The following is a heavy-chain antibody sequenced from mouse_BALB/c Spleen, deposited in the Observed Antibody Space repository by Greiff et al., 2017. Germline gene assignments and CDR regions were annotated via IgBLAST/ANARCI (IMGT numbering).Heavy chain of an antibody. CDR2: ISSGGSYT. V-gene: IGHV5-6-4*01. CDR1: GFTFSSYT. Sequence: EVHLVESGGGLVKPGGSLKLSCAASGFTFSSYTMSWVRQTPEKRLEWVATISSGGSYTYYPDSVKGRFTISRDNAKNTLYLQMSSLKSEDTAMYYCTRGLLSGAMDYWGQGTSVTVSS. D-gene: IGHD2-1*01. CDR3: TRGLLSGAMDY. J-gene: IGHJ4*01.